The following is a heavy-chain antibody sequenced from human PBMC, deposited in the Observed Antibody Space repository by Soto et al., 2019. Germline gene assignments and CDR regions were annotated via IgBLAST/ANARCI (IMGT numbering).Heavy chain of an antibody. Sequence: GGSLRLSCAASGFTFSSYSMNWVRQAPGKGLEWVSSISSSCSYIYYADSVKGRFTISRDNAKNSLYLQMNSLRAEDTAVYYCAREFGSSWRPFDYWGQGTLVTVSS. CDR2: ISSSCSYI. D-gene: IGHD6-13*01. CDR1: GFTFSSYS. V-gene: IGHV3-21*01. J-gene: IGHJ4*02. CDR3: AREFGSSWRPFDY.